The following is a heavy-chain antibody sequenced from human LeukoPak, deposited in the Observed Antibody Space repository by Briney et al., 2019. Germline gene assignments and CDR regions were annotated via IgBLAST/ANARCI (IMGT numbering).Heavy chain of an antibody. CDR3: ARDLGSSNWYYQFDY. J-gene: IGHJ4*02. D-gene: IGHD6-13*01. CDR1: GYTFTNYG. V-gene: IGHV1-18*01. Sequence: GASAKVSCKASGYTFTNYGISWVRQAPGQGLEWMGWISTYNGNTNYAQKLQGRVTMTTDTSTSTAYTELRSLKSDDTAVYYCARDLGSSNWYYQFDYWGQGTLVTVSS. CDR2: ISTYNGNT.